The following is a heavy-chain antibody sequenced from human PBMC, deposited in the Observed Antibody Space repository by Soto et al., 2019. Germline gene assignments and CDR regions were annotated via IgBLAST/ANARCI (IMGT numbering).Heavy chain of an antibody. V-gene: IGHV3-23*01. J-gene: IGHJ4*02. CDR2: ISGSGGST. CDR1: GVTFSSYA. Sequence: GGSLRLTCAASGVTFSSYAMSWVRTDPGKGLEWVSAISGSGGSTYYADSVKGRFTISRDNSKNTLYLQMNSLRAEDTAVYYCAKKEGQQLLGRHGTTDYWGQGNLVTVSS. D-gene: IGHD6-13*01. CDR3: AKKEGQQLLGRHGTTDY.